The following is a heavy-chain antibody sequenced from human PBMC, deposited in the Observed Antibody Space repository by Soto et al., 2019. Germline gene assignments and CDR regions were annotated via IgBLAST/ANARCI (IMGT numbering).Heavy chain of an antibody. Sequence: ASVKVSCKASGGTFSSYAISWVRQAPGQGLEWMGGIIPIFGTANYAQKFQGRVTITADESTSTAYMELSSLRSEDMAVYYCARDQGIAAAGTLYYYYYGMDVWGQGTTVTVSS. D-gene: IGHD6-13*01. CDR2: IIPIFGTA. CDR3: ARDQGIAAAGTLYYYYYGMDV. CDR1: GGTFSSYA. J-gene: IGHJ6*02. V-gene: IGHV1-69*13.